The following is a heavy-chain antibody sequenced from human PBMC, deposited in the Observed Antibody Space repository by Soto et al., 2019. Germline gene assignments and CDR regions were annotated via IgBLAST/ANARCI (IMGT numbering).Heavy chain of an antibody. CDR2: IRSKANSYAT. D-gene: IGHD3-3*01. CDR3: TSQNYDFWSGYPLGAFDI. Sequence: GGSLRLSCAASGFTFSGSAMHWVRQASGKGLEWVGRIRSKANSYATAYAASVKGRFTISRDDSKNTAYLQMNSLKTEDTAVYYCTSQNYDFWSGYPLGAFDIWGQGTMVTVSS. CDR1: GFTFSGSA. V-gene: IGHV3-73*01. J-gene: IGHJ3*02.